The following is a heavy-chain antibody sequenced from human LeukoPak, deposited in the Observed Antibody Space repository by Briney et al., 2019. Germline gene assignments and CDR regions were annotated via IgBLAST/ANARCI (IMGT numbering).Heavy chain of an antibody. CDR1: GFTFSSYG. Sequence: GGSLRLSCAASGFTFSSYGMHWVRQAPGKGLEWVSYISNSGTTIYYADSVKGRFTISRDNAKNSLYLQMNSLRAEDTAVYYCARRDCDSIKCRGSNWFDPWGQGTLVSVSS. D-gene: IGHD3-22*01. J-gene: IGHJ5*02. CDR2: ISNSGTTI. CDR3: ARRDCDSIKCRGSNWFDP. V-gene: IGHV3-48*01.